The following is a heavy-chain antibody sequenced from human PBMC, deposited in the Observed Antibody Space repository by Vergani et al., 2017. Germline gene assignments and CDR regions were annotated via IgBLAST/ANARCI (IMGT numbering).Heavy chain of an antibody. J-gene: IGHJ5*02. D-gene: IGHD3-10*01. CDR2: MYHSGST. CDR1: GGSMSGYY. Sequence: QVRLQESGPGLLKPSETLSLTCSVSGGSMSGYYWSWIRQPPGKELEWIGYMYHSGSTNYNTSLETRVTISGDTSKNQFSLKLNSVTAADTAVYYCGRVADFYGLGSRLLDLWGQGILVTVSS. CDR3: GRVADFYGLGSRLLDL. V-gene: IGHV4-59*01.